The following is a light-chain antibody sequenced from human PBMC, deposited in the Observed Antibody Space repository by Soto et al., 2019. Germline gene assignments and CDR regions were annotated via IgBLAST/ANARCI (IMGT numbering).Light chain of an antibody. CDR3: QQYGGSPRT. CDR2: GAS. CDR1: QSVSSNS. Sequence: EIVLTQSPGTLSSSPGERATLSCRASQSVSSNSLAWYQQKRGQAPRLLIHGASSRATGIPDRFSGSGSGTDFTLTISRLEPEDFAVYYCQQYGGSPRTFGQGTKVDIK. V-gene: IGKV3-20*01. J-gene: IGKJ1*01.